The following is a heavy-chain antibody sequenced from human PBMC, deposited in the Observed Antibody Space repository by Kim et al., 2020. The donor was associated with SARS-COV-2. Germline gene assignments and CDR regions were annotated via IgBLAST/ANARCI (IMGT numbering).Heavy chain of an antibody. D-gene: IGHD6-13*01. Sequence: SETLSLTCTVSGGSISSSSYYWGWIRQPPGKGLEWIGSIYYSGSTYYNPSLKSRVTISVDTSKNQFSLKLSSVTAADTAVYYCARAHTAAADTNWFDPWGQGTLVTVSS. CDR2: IYYSGST. V-gene: IGHV4-39*01. CDR3: ARAHTAAADTNWFDP. J-gene: IGHJ5*02. CDR1: GGSISSSSYY.